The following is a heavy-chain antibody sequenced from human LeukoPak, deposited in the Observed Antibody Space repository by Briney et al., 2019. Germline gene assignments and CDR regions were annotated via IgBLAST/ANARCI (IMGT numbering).Heavy chain of an antibody. D-gene: IGHD6-13*01. CDR1: GGSISSSSHY. CDR2: IYYSGST. J-gene: IGHJ5*02. V-gene: IGHV4-39*07. CDR3: ARRLKGAAAWNNWFDP. Sequence: SETLSLTCTVSGGSISSSSHYWGWIRQPPGKGLEWIGSIYYSGSTNYNPSLKSRVTISVDTSKNQFSLKLSSVTAADTAVYYCARRLKGAAAWNNWFDPWGQGTLVTVSS.